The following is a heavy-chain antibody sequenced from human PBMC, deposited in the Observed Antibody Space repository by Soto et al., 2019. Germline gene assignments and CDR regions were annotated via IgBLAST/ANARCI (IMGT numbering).Heavy chain of an antibody. CDR1: GGSISGGGYY. D-gene: IGHD2-8*01. J-gene: IGHJ5*02. V-gene: IGHV4-31*03. Sequence: PSETLSLTCTVSGGSISGGGYYWSWIRQHPGKGREWIGYIYYSGSTYYNPSLKSRVTISVDTSKNQFSLKLSSVTAADTAVYYCARYAHESHVPNWFDPWGQGTLVTVSS. CDR2: IYYSGST. CDR3: ARYAHESHVPNWFDP.